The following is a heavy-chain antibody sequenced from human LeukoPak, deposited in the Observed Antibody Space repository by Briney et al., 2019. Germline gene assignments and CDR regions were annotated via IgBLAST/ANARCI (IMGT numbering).Heavy chain of an antibody. CDR3: ARDHLSSVVVIYSIYYGMDV. D-gene: IGHD3-22*01. V-gene: IGHV1-18*01. J-gene: IGHJ6*02. CDR2: ISAYNGNT. Sequence: GASVKVSCKASGYTFTSYGISWVRQAPGQGLEWMGWISAYNGNTNYAQKLQGRVTMTTDTSTSTAYMELRSLRSDDAAVYYCARDHLSSVVVIYSIYYGMDVWGQGTTVTVSS. CDR1: GYTFTSYG.